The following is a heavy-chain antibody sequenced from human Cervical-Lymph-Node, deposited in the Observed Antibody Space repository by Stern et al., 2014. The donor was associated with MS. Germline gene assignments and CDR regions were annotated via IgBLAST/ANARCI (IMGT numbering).Heavy chain of an antibody. Sequence: VQLLESGGGVVQPGRSLRLSCAASGFTFSSYAMHWVRQAPGKGLEWVAVISYDGSNKYYADSVKGRFTISRDNSKNTLYLQMNSLRAEDTAVYYCAVPSAWQSIWYYFDYWGQGTLVTVSS. CDR2: ISYDGSNK. CDR3: AVPSAWQSIWYYFDY. D-gene: IGHD3-3*01. CDR1: GFTFSSYA. J-gene: IGHJ4*02. V-gene: IGHV3-30*01.